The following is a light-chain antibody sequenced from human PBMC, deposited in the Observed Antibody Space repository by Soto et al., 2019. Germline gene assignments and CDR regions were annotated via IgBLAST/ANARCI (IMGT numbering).Light chain of an antibody. CDR3: QQYNNWWT. Sequence: EIVMTQSPATLSVSPGERGTLSCRASQTVSSNLAWYQQKPGQVPRLLIYGASTRATGIPARFSGSGSGTEFTLTISSLQSEDVAVYYCQQYNNWWTFGQGTKVDIK. CDR1: QTVSSN. J-gene: IGKJ1*01. V-gene: IGKV3-15*01. CDR2: GAS.